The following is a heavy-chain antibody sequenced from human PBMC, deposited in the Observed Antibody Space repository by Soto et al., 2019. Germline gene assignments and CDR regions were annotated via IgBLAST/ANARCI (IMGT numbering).Heavy chain of an antibody. J-gene: IGHJ4*02. CDR1: GYGFTTYG. CDR3: ARGRYGDS. D-gene: IGHD1-1*01. Sequence: QVHLVQSGAEVKKPGASVKVSCKGSGYGFTTYGITWVRQAPGQGLEWMAWISAHNGNTNYAQKLQGRVAVTRDTSRSTADMEPGSLRSDETAVNYCARGRYGDSWGQGALVTVSS. V-gene: IGHV1-18*01. CDR2: ISAHNGNT.